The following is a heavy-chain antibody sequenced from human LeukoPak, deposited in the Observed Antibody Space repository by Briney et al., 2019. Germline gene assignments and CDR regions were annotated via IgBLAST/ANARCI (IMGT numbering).Heavy chain of an antibody. J-gene: IGHJ6*03. CDR2: ISYDGSNK. Sequence: GRSLRLSCAASGFTFSSYAMHWVRQAPGKGLEWVAVISYDGSNKYYADSVKGRFTISRDNSYNTVSLQMNSLRDEDTGVYYCAKGLRTGVGPYMGYHYYMDVWGKGATVTVSS. CDR1: GFTFSSYA. CDR3: AKGLRTGVGPYMGYHYYMDV. D-gene: IGHD3-16*01. V-gene: IGHV3-30-3*01.